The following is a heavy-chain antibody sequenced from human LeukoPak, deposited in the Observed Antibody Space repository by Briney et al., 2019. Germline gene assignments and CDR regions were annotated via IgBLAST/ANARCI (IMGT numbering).Heavy chain of an antibody. J-gene: IGHJ4*02. CDR3: AKDYGQWLTGFDY. CDR1: GFTFDDYA. Sequence: GRSLRLSCAASGFTFDDYAMHWVRQAPGKGLEWVSGISWNSGSIGYADSVRGRFTISRDNAKNSLYLQMNSLRAEDTALYYCAKDYGQWLTGFDYWGQGTLVTVSS. CDR2: ISWNSGSI. D-gene: IGHD6-19*01. V-gene: IGHV3-9*01.